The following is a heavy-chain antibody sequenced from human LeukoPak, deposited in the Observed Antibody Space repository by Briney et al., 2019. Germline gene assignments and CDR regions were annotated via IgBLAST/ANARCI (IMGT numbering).Heavy chain of an antibody. Sequence: PGGSLRLSCAASGFTFSSYSMNWVRQAPGKGLEWVSGINWNGGSTGYADSVKGRFTISRDNSKNTLYLQMNSLRAEDTAVYYCARDKGKYDFWSGYYSHAFDIWGQGTMVTVSS. D-gene: IGHD3-3*01. V-gene: IGHV3-20*04. CDR1: GFTFSSYS. CDR3: ARDKGKYDFWSGYYSHAFDI. J-gene: IGHJ3*02. CDR2: INWNGGST.